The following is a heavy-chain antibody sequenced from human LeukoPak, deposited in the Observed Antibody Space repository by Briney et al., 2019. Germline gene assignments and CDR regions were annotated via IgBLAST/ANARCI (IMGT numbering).Heavy chain of an antibody. D-gene: IGHD3-3*01. V-gene: IGHV4-34*01. J-gene: IGHJ4*02. CDR2: INHSGSN. CDR1: GVSFSGYY. CDR3: ARSLGALDY. Sequence: SETLSLTRAVYGVSFSGYYWSWIRQPPGKGLEWIGEINHSGSNNYNPSLKSRVTISVDTSKNHFSLKLSSVADEDTAVYYCARSLGALDYWGQGTLVTVSS.